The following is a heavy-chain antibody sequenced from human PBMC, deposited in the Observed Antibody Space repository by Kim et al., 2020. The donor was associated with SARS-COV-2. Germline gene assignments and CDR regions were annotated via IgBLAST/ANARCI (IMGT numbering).Heavy chain of an antibody. V-gene: IGHV2-70*01. J-gene: IGHJ6*02. CDR1: GFSLSTSGMC. D-gene: IGHD6-13*01. CDR2: IDWDDDK. Sequence: SGPTLVNPTQTLTLTCTFSGFSLSTSGMCVSWIRQPPGKALEWLALIDWDDDKYYSTSLKTSLTISKDTSKNQVVLTMTNMDPVDTATYYCARTQIPIAAAGSGYYYYGMDVWGQGTTVTVSS. CDR3: ARTQIPIAAAGSGYYYYGMDV.